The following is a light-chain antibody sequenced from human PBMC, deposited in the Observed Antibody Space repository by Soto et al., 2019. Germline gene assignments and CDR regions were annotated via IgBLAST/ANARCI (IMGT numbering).Light chain of an antibody. J-gene: IGKJ2*01. CDR2: DAS. CDR1: QSVSSY. V-gene: IGKV3-11*01. CDR3: QQRSNWPPT. Sequence: EIVLTQSPATLSLSPGERATLSCRASQSVSSYLAWYQQKPGQAPRLLIYDASNRATGIPARFSGSGCGTDFTLTISSLEPEDSAVYYCQQRSNWPPTFGQGTKLEIK.